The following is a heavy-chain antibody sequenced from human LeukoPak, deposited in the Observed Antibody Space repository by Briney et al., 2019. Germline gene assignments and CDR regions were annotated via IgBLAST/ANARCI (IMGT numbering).Heavy chain of an antibody. D-gene: IGHD3-22*01. J-gene: IGHJ5*02. V-gene: IGHV3-7*01. CDR3: AREVNYYDSSGDNWFDP. CDR2: IKQDGSEK. Sequence: GGSLRLSCAASGFTFSSYWMSWVRQAPGKGLEWVANIKQDGSEKYYVDSVKGRFTISRDNAKNSLYLQMNSLRAEDTAVYYCAREVNYYDSSGDNWFDPWGQGTLSPSPQ. CDR1: GFTFSSYW.